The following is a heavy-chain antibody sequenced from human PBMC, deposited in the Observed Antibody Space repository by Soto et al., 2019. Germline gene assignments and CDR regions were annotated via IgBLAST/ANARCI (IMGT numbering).Heavy chain of an antibody. CDR2: IITIFGTA. D-gene: IGHD3-22*01. J-gene: IGHJ6*02. V-gene: IGHV1-69*13. CDR3: ARAQRAFVYDSSYYYYGMGV. CDR1: GGTFSSYA. Sequence: SVKVSCKASGGTFSSYAISWVRQAPGQGLEWMGGIITIFGTANYAQKFQGRVTITADESTSTAYMELSSLRSEDTAVYYCARAQRAFVYDSSYYYYGMGVWGQGTTVTVSS.